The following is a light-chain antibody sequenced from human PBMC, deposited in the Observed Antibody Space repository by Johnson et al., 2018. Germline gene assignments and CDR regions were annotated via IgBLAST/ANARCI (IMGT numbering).Light chain of an antibody. Sequence: QSVLTQPPSVSAAPGQKVTISCSGSSSNIGNNYVSWYQQLPGTAPKLLIYENNKRPSGIPDRFSGSKSGTSATLGITGLPTGDEADYYCGTWDSSLRAGNVFGTGTKATVL. J-gene: IGLJ1*01. CDR1: SSNIGNNY. CDR2: ENN. V-gene: IGLV1-51*02. CDR3: GTWDSSLRAGNV.